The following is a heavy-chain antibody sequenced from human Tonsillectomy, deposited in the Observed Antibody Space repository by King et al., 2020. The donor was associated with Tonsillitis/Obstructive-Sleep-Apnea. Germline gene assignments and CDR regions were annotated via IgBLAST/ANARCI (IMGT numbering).Heavy chain of an antibody. Sequence: VQLQESGPGLVKPSETLSLTCTVSGGSISSYYWSWIRQPAGKGLEWIGLIDTSGNTNYNPSLKTRVTMSVDTSKNQFSLKLSSVTAADTAVYYYARDLSSSPYNWFDPWGQGILVTVSS. J-gene: IGHJ5*02. CDR3: ARDLSSSPYNWFDP. CDR1: GGSISSYY. CDR2: IDTSGNT. V-gene: IGHV4-4*07. D-gene: IGHD6-13*01.